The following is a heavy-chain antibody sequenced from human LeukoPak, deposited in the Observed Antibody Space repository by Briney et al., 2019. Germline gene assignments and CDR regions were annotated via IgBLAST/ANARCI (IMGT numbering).Heavy chain of an antibody. CDR3: ARVATRYCSSTSCYVLDY. V-gene: IGHV4-30-4*08. Sequence: PSETLSLTCTVSGGSISSGDYYWSWIRQPPGKGLEWIGYSYYSGSTYYNPSLKSRVTISVHTSKNQFSLKLSSVTAADTAVYYCARVATRYCSSTSCYVLDYWGQGTLVTVSS. D-gene: IGHD2-2*01. CDR2: SYYSGST. J-gene: IGHJ4*02. CDR1: GGSISSGDYY.